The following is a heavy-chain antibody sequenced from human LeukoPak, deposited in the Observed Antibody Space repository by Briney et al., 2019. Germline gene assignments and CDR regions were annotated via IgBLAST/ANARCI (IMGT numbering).Heavy chain of an antibody. CDR2: ISGGGGST. Sequence: GGSLRLSCAASGFTFSSYAMSWVRQARGKGLEWVSAISGGGGSTYYPDSVKGRFTISRDNSKNTLYLQMNSLRAEDTAVYYCATTGYCSSTSCYRDFDYWGQGTLVTVSS. V-gene: IGHV3-23*01. J-gene: IGHJ4*02. CDR3: ATTGYCSSTSCYRDFDY. D-gene: IGHD2-2*02. CDR1: GFTFSSYA.